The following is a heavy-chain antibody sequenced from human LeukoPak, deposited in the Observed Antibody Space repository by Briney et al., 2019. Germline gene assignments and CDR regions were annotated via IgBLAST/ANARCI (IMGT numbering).Heavy chain of an antibody. J-gene: IGHJ4*02. CDR1: GGSFSGYY. Sequence: SETLSLTCAVYGGSFSGYYWSWIRQPPGKGLEWIGEINHSGSTNYNPSLKSRVTISVGTSKNQFSLKLSSVTAADTAVYYCARLRARVYYFDYWGQGTLVTVSS. D-gene: IGHD6-6*01. V-gene: IGHV4-34*01. CDR2: INHSGST. CDR3: ARLRARVYYFDY.